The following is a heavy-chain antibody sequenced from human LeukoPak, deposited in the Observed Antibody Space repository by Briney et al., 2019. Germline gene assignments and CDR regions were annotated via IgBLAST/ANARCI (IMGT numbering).Heavy chain of an antibody. CDR2: INASGGST. J-gene: IGHJ6*03. Sequence: GASVRISCKASGYTFTRHYMNWVRQAPGQGLEWMGKINASGGSTTYAQKFQGRLAMTRDTSTATVYMELSSLRSEDTAMYYCARGPSSQLLSRAYYYMDVWGKGTTVTVSS. CDR3: ARGPSSQLLSRAYYYMDV. CDR1: GYTFTRHY. V-gene: IGHV1-46*01. D-gene: IGHD2-2*01.